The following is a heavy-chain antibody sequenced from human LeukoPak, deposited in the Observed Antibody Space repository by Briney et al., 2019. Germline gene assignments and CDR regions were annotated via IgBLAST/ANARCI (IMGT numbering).Heavy chain of an antibody. D-gene: IGHD2-21*01. V-gene: IGHV3-21*01. Sequence: PGGSLRLSCAASGFTFSSYSMNWVRQAPGKGLEWVSSISSSSSYIYYADSVKGRFTISRDDAKNSLYLQMNSLRAEDTAVYYCARGMRLLNWFDPWGQGTLVTVSS. CDR3: ARGMRLLNWFDP. CDR1: GFTFSSYS. CDR2: ISSSSSYI. J-gene: IGHJ5*02.